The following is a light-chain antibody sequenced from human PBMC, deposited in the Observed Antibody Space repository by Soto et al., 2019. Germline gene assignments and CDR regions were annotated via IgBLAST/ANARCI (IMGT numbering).Light chain of an antibody. CDR1: LSVSVY. CDR3: QQYNNWPWT. CDR2: DAS. Sequence: VLTQCPASLTENPGERATLSCRTSLSVSVYLDWYQQKPGQAPRLLISDASTRATGIPARFSGSGSGTEFTLTISSLQSVDFAVYSCQQYNNWPWTFGQRT. V-gene: IGKV3-15*01. J-gene: IGKJ1*01.